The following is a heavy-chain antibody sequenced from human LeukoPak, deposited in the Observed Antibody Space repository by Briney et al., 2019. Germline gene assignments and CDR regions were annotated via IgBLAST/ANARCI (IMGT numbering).Heavy chain of an antibody. V-gene: IGHV3-11*01. CDR1: GFTFSDYY. J-gene: IGHJ4*02. CDR2: ISSSGSTI. Sequence: GGSLRLSCAASGFTFSDYYMSWIRQAPGKGLEWVSYISSSGSTIYYADSVKGRFTISRDNAKNSLYLQMNSLRAEDTAVYYCARGGIVVVPAAIVDGPDYWGQGTLVTVSS. CDR3: ARGGIVVVPAAIVDGPDY. D-gene: IGHD2-2*01.